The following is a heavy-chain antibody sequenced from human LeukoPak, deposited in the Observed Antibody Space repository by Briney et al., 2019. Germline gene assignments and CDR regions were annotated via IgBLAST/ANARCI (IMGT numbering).Heavy chain of an antibody. CDR1: GFTFDDYA. CDR2: ISWNSGNI. J-gene: IGHJ6*02. CDR3: GKDRGAYYYGMDV. Sequence: HPGRSLRLSCAASGFTFDDYAMHWVRHAPGKGLEWVAGISWNSGNIGYADSVEGRFTISRDNAKNSLYLQMNSLRGEDTALYYCGKDRGAYYYGMDVWGQGTTVTVS. V-gene: IGHV3-9*01.